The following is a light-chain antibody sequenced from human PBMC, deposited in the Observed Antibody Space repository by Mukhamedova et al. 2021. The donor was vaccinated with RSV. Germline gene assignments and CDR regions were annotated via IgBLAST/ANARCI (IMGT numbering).Light chain of an antibody. V-gene: IGKV1-17*01. CDR2: AAS. Sequence: WYQRRVHGKAPKRLIYAASNLQSGVPSRFSGSGSGTEFTLTISSLQPEDFATYYCLQHNSYPRAFGQGTKVEIK. J-gene: IGKJ1*01. CDR3: LQHNSYPRA.